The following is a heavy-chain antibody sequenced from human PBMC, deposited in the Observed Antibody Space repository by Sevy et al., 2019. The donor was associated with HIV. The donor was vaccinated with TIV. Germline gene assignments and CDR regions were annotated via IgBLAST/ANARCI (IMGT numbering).Heavy chain of an antibody. Sequence: GGSRRLSCAASGFTFSSYALNWVRQAPGKGLEWVSTIYGSRGVTYYADYVKGRFTISRDNSKNTLYLQMNSLRTEDTAVYFCAGGRYDSSGSYDAFDIWGQGTMVTVSS. CDR1: GFTFSSYA. D-gene: IGHD3-22*01. CDR3: AGGRYDSSGSYDAFDI. CDR2: IYGSRGVT. J-gene: IGHJ3*02. V-gene: IGHV3-23*01.